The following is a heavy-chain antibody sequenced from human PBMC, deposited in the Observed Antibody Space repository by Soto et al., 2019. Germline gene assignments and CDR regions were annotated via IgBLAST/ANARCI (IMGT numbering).Heavy chain of an antibody. D-gene: IGHD6-19*01. CDR1: GFTFSSYA. Sequence: GGALRLSCADSGFTFSSYAMSWVRQAPGKGLEWVSAISGSVGSTYYAASVKGRFTISRDNSKNTLYLQMNSLRAEVTAVYYCAKDRAHIAVAGPFDIWGQGTMVTVSS. J-gene: IGHJ3*02. V-gene: IGHV3-23*01. CDR3: AKDRAHIAVAGPFDI. CDR2: ISGSVGST.